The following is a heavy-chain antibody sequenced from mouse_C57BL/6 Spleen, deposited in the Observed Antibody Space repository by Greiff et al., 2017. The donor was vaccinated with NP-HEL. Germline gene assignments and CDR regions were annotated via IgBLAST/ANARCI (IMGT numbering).Heavy chain of an antibody. J-gene: IGHJ2*01. CDR2: IRLKSDNYAT. CDR1: GFTFSNYW. CDR3: PRFYYFDY. V-gene: IGHV6-3*01. Sequence: EVKVEESGGGLVQPGGSMKLSCVASGFTFSNYWMNWVRQSPEKGLEWVAQIRLKSDNYATHYAESVKGRFTISRDDSKSSVYLQMNNLRAEDTGIYYCPRFYYFDYWGQGTTLTVSS.